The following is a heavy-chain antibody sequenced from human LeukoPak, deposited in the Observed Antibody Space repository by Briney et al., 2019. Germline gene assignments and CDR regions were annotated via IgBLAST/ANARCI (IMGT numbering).Heavy chain of an antibody. CDR2: ISPASGAT. Sequence: ASVRVSCKASGYTLTRSYMHWGGQAPGQGFEWIGWISPASGATNYAQNFQGRVTMTTDTSITTAYMELSSLTSDDTASYYCLNEHGGWGQGTPVTVSS. CDR3: LNEHGG. J-gene: IGHJ4*02. D-gene: IGHD1-1*01. CDR1: GYTLTRSY. V-gene: IGHV1-2*02.